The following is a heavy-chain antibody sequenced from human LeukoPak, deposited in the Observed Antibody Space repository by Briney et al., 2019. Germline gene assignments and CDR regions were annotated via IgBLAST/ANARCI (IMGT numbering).Heavy chain of an antibody. CDR2: IDPNSGGT. Sequence: GASVKVSCKASGYIFTGYYMHWVRQAPGQGLEWMGWIDPNSGGTNYAQKFQGRVTITRDTSLNTAYMELNRLRSDDTAVYYCATMAPGIAAADYFDYWGQGTLVTVSS. J-gene: IGHJ4*02. V-gene: IGHV1-2*02. CDR1: GYIFTGYY. D-gene: IGHD6-13*01. CDR3: ATMAPGIAAADYFDY.